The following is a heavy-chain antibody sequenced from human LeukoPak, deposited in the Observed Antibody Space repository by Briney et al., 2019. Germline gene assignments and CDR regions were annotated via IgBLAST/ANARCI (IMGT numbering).Heavy chain of an antibody. Sequence: GAAVTVSFKASGATFTICTISRVRQPPGQGLEWMGRIILILGITNYAEKFQGRVTITADKSTSTAYMELSSLRSEDTAVYYCARAEYSSSWYSPYYFDYWGQGTLVTVSS. CDR2: IILILGIT. CDR3: ARAEYSSSWYSPYYFDY. CDR1: GATFTICT. J-gene: IGHJ4*02. D-gene: IGHD6-13*01. V-gene: IGHV1-69*02.